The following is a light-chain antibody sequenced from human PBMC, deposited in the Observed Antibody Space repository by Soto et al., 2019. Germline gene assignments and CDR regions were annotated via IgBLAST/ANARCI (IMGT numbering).Light chain of an antibody. CDR2: GNI. V-gene: IGLV1-40*01. Sequence: QLVLTQPPSVSGAPGQRVPISCTGSSSKIGAGYDVHWYQQFPGTAPKLLIYGNINRPSGVPDRFSASRSGTSASLAITGLQAEDEADYYCQSYDNSLSSSVFGGGTKLTVL. CDR1: SSKIGAGYD. CDR3: QSYDNSLSSSV. J-gene: IGLJ3*02.